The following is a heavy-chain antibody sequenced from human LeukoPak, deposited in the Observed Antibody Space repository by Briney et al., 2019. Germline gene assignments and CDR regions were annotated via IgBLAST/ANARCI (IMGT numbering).Heavy chain of an antibody. CDR1: GYTLTELS. Sequence: ASVKVSCKVSGYTLTELSMHWVRQAPGKGLEWMGGFDPEDGETIYAQKFQGRVTMTEDTSTDTAYMELSSLRSEDTAVYYCATVLEWGSGYYFDYWGQGTLVTVSS. V-gene: IGHV1-24*01. CDR3: ATVLEWGSGYYFDY. CDR2: FDPEDGET. D-gene: IGHD3-10*01. J-gene: IGHJ4*02.